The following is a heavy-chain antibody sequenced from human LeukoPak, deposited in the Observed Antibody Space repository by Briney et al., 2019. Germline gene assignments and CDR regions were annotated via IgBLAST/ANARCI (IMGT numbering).Heavy chain of an antibody. CDR3: IRGTVGAPGNDY. V-gene: IGHV3-74*01. CDR2: IDTDGSFT. D-gene: IGHD1-26*01. J-gene: IGHJ4*02. CDR1: GFTFSSYW. Sequence: GGSLRLSCAASGFTFSSYWMYWVRQAPGKGLVWVSRIDTDGSFTSYADSVRGRFTISRDNAKNTLYLQMSSLGAEDTAVYYCIRGTVGAPGNDYWGQGTLVIVSS.